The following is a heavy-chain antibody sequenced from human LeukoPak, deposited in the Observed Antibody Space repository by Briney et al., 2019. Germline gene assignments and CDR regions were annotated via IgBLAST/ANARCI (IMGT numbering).Heavy chain of an antibody. CDR1: GDSVSSDTTA. Sequence: SQTLSLTCAISGDSVSSDTTAWNWIRQSPSRGLEWLGRAYYTSKWITNYAVSVRSRITVNPNTSNNQFSLQLNSVTPEDTAVYYCARDLSLGYGGNLRYYYGMDVWGQGTTVTVSS. J-gene: IGHJ6*02. CDR2: AYYTSKWIT. V-gene: IGHV6-1*01. CDR3: ARDLSLGYGGNLRYYYGMDV. D-gene: IGHD4-23*01.